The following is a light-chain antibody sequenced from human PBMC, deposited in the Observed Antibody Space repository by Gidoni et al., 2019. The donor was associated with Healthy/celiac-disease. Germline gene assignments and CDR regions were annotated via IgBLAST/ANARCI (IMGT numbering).Light chain of an antibody. CDR1: QSISSW. Sequence: DIQMTQSPSTLSPSVGDRVTITCRASQSISSWLAWYQQKPGKAPKLLIDDASNLESGVPSRFSGSGSGTEFTLTISSLQPDDFATYFCQQYNSYSWTFGQGTKVEIK. CDR2: DAS. J-gene: IGKJ1*01. CDR3: QQYNSYSWT. V-gene: IGKV1-5*01.